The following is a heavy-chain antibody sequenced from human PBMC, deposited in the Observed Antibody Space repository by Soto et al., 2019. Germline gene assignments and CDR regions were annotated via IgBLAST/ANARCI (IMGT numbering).Heavy chain of an antibody. Sequence: PGGSLSLSCAASGFPFSTYCMHWVRQAPGKGLAWVAIISYHGSNKYYADSVKGRFTISRDDPNNTLYLQMNSLRPEDTAVYYCARDLPQYCSAGSCYPDSWGQGTLVTVSS. CDR2: ISYHGSNK. D-gene: IGHD2-15*01. CDR3: ARDLPQYCSAGSCYPDS. V-gene: IGHV3-30-3*01. CDR1: GFPFSTYC. J-gene: IGHJ4*02.